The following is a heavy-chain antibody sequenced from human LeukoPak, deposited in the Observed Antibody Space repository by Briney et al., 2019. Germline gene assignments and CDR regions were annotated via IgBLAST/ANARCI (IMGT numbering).Heavy chain of an antibody. CDR2: IKPNSGDT. D-gene: IGHD3-16*01. V-gene: IGHV1-2*02. J-gene: IGHJ6*03. Sequence: ASVKVSCKASGYTFTGYYMHWLRQAPGQGLEWMGWIKPNSGDTNYAQKFQGRVTMTRDTSISTVYMELSRLRFDDTAVYYCASGRTVFYYYMDVWGKGTTVTVSS. CDR1: GYTFTGYY. CDR3: ASGRTVFYYYMDV.